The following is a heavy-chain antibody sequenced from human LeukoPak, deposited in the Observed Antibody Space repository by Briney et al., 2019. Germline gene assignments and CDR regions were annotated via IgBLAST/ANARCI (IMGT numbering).Heavy chain of an antibody. V-gene: IGHV3-30*02. CDR3: AKDSHGSGSYYTGGTAFYYFDY. D-gene: IGHD3-10*01. Sequence: GGSLRLSCAASGFTFSSYGMHWVRQAPGKGLEWVAFIRYDGSNKYYADSVKGRFTISRDNSKNTLYLQMNSLRAEDTAVYYCAKDSHGSGSYYTGGTAFYYFDYWGQGTLVTVSS. CDR2: IRYDGSNK. J-gene: IGHJ4*02. CDR1: GFTFSSYG.